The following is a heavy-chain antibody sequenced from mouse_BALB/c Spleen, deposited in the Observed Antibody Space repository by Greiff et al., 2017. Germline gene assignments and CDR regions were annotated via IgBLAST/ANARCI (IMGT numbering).Heavy chain of an antibody. CDR2: INPSSGYT. J-gene: IGHJ4*01. V-gene: IGHV1-4*02. CDR1: GYTFTSYT. CDR3: ASRRFYAMDY. Sequence: VQLQQSAAELARPGASVKMSCKASGYTFTSYTMHWVKQRPGQGLEWIGYINPSSGYTEYNQKFKDKTTLTADKSSSTAYMQLSSLTSEDSAVYYCASRRFYAMDYWGQGTSVTVSS.